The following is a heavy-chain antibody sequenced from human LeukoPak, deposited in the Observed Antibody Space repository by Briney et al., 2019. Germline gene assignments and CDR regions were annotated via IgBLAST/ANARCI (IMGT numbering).Heavy chain of an antibody. V-gene: IGHV4-59*08. Sequence: PSETLSLTCSVSGGSVSSYYWSWIRQSPGKGLEWIGYIHNSERTNYNPSLKSRVTGFVDTSKSQVSLRLSSVTAADTAVYYCARHGTISSESYFDYWGQGALVTVSS. CDR3: ARHGTISSESYFDY. CDR1: GGSVSSYY. J-gene: IGHJ4*02. D-gene: IGHD1-14*01. CDR2: IHNSERT.